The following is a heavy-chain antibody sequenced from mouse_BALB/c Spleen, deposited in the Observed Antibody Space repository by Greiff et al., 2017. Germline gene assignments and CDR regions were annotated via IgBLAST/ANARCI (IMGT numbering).Heavy chain of an antibody. V-gene: IGHV2-9*02. J-gene: IGHJ2*01. CDR3: ARDGWLLRDYFDY. D-gene: IGHD2-3*01. CDR2: IWAGGST. Sequence: VKVVESGPGLVAPSQSLSITCTVSGFSLTSYGVHWVRQPPGKGLEWLGVIWAGGSTNYNSALMSRLSISKDNSKSQVFLKMNSLQTDDTAMYYCARDGWLLRDYFDYWGQGTTLTVSS. CDR1: GFSLTSYG.